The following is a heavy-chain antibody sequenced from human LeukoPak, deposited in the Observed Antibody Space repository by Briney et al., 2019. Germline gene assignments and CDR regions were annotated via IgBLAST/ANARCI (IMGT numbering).Heavy chain of an antibody. CDR2: TSGDGITT. CDR1: GFTFHNYA. CDR3: ARDHVYGGADY. V-gene: IGHV3-43*02. J-gene: IGHJ4*02. Sequence: SGGSLRLSCAASGFTFHNYAIHWVRHAPGKGLEWVSLTSGDGITTYFADSVKGRFTISRDNSKSSLFLQMNSLRTEDTALYYCARDHVYGGADYWGQGTLVTVSS. D-gene: IGHD5/OR15-5a*01.